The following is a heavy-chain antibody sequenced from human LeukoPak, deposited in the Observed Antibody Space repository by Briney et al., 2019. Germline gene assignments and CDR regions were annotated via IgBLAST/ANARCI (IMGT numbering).Heavy chain of an antibody. Sequence: GGSLRLSCAASGFTFSSYGMHWVRQAPGKGLEWVAFIRYDGSNKYYADSVKGRFTISRDNSKNTLYLQMNSLRAEDTAVYYCAKDRPKVAATFYFDYWGQGTLVTVSS. J-gene: IGHJ4*02. CDR1: GFTFSSYG. CDR2: IRYDGSNK. V-gene: IGHV3-30*02. CDR3: AKDRPKVAATFYFDY. D-gene: IGHD2-15*01.